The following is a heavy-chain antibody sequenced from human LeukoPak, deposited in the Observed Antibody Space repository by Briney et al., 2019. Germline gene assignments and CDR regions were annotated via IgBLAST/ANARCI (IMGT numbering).Heavy chain of an antibody. D-gene: IGHD3-9*01. Sequence: PSETLSLTCSVSDDSITMYYWSWIRQPAGKGLEWIGRIYTSGSTNYNPSLKSRVTISVDTSKNQFSLKLSSVTAADTAVYYCARGNRAYDILTGYYYNWFDPWGQGTLVTVSS. CDR2: IYTSGST. CDR1: DDSITMYY. J-gene: IGHJ5*02. CDR3: ARGNRAYDILTGYYYNWFDP. V-gene: IGHV4-4*07.